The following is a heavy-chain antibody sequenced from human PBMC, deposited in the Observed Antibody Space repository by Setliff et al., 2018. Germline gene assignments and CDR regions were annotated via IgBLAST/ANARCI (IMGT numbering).Heavy chain of an antibody. CDR3: AGHYDFWSGSPDY. CDR2: INHRGST. J-gene: IGHJ4*02. Sequence: SETLSLTCAVYGGSFSGYYWSWIRQPPGKGLEWVGEINHRGSTTYNPSLKSRVTISVDTSKDQFSLKVISMTAADTAVYYCAGHYDFWSGSPDYWGQGTLVTVSS. CDR1: GGSFSGYY. D-gene: IGHD3-3*01. V-gene: IGHV4-34*01.